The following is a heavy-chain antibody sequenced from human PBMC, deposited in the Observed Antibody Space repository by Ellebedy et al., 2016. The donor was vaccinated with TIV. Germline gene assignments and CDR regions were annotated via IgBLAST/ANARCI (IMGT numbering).Heavy chain of an antibody. CDR2: SNSDGSST. D-gene: IGHD4-23*01. CDR3: ARARWLDGKYYFDY. V-gene: IGHV3-74*01. J-gene: IGHJ4*02. Sequence: GESLKISCVASGFSFSSYWMHWVRQAPGKGLVWVSRSNSDGSSTSYADSVKGRFTISRDNAKNTVYLQMNSLRTGYTAVYHCARARWLDGKYYFDYWGQGTLVTVSS. CDR1: GFSFSSYW.